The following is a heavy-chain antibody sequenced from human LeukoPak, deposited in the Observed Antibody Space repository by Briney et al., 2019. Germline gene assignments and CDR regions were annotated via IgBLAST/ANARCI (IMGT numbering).Heavy chain of an antibody. CDR1: GGTFSSYA. Sequence: SVKVSCKASGGTFSSYAISWVRQAPGQGLEWMGRIIPILGIANYAQKFQGRVTITADKSTSTAYMELSSLRSEDTAVYYCARLGSGSYPEGYWGQGTLATVSS. CDR2: IIPILGIA. J-gene: IGHJ4*02. D-gene: IGHD3-10*01. CDR3: ARLGSGSYPEGY. V-gene: IGHV1-69*04.